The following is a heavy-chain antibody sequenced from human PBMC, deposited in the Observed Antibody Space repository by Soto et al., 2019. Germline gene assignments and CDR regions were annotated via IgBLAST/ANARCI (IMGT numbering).Heavy chain of an antibody. Sequence: QVQLVQSGAEVKKPGSSVKVSCKASGGTFSSYTISWVRQAPGQGLEWMGRIIPILGIANYAQKFQGRVTITADKSTSTAYMELSSLRSEDTAVYYCARGDSSGWYSNWELGVWGQGTTVTVSS. CDR1: GGTFSSYT. CDR3: ARGDSSGWYSNWELGV. D-gene: IGHD6-19*01. J-gene: IGHJ6*02. CDR2: IIPILGIA. V-gene: IGHV1-69*02.